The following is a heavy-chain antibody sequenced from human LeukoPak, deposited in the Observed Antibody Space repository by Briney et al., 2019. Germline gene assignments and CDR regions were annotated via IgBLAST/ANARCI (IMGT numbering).Heavy chain of an antibody. CDR2: ISAAGGDT. CDR1: GFTFSSSA. J-gene: IGHJ6*02. CDR3: AKALYYDYGMDV. V-gene: IGHV3-23*01. Sequence: GGSLRRSCAATGFTFSSSAMSWVRQAPGKGLEWVSAISAAGGDTYYAASVKGRFTISRDNSKNTLYLQMNSLRAEDTAVYYCAKALYYDYGMDVWGQGTTVTVSS.